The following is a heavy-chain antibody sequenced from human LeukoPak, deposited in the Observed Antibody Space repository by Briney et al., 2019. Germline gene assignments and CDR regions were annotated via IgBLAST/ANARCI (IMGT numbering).Heavy chain of an antibody. CDR2: IWYDGSNK. J-gene: IGHJ4*02. CDR3: AKDPSGRWSGSYVDY. V-gene: IGHV3-33*03. CDR1: GFTFSSYG. Sequence: PGGSLRLSCAASGFTFSSYGMHWVRQAPGKGLEWVAVIWYDGSNKYYADSVKGRFTISRDKSKNTLYLQMNSLRAEDTAVYYCAKDPSGRWSGSYVDYWGQGTLVTVSS. D-gene: IGHD1-26*01.